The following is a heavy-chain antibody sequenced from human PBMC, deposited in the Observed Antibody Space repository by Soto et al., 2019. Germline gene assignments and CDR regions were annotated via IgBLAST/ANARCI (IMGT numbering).Heavy chain of an antibody. Sequence: TSETLSLTCSVSGGSLSSRGYYWSWIRQHPGKDLEWIGYIYYSGTTSFNPSLRSRVTISADTSQNQFSLKLSSVTAADTAVYYCARGFSAGYLGNWFDPWGQGTLVTVS. CDR3: ARGFSAGYLGNWFDP. CDR1: GGSLSSRGYY. J-gene: IGHJ5*02. D-gene: IGHD1-26*01. V-gene: IGHV4-31*03. CDR2: IYYSGTT.